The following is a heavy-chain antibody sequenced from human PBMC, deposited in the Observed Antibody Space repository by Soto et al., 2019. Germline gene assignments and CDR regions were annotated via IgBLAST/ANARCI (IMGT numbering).Heavy chain of an antibody. Sequence: QVQLVESGGGVVQPGRSLRLSCAASGFTFSTYAMHWVRQVPGKGLEWVAVISYDGTNKYYADSVRGRFTISRDNSKNTLFLQMNSLRAEDTAAYYCAKDGGGYNYGYVMLDKYYYGMDVWGQGTTVTVSS. V-gene: IGHV3-30-3*01. CDR3: AKDGGGYNYGYVMLDKYYYGMDV. D-gene: IGHD5-18*01. J-gene: IGHJ6*02. CDR1: GFTFSTYA. CDR2: ISYDGTNK.